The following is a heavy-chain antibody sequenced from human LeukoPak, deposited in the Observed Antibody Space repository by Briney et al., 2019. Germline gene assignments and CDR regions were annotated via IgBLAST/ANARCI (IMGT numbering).Heavy chain of an antibody. V-gene: IGHV1-69*06. CDR1: GGIFSSYA. J-gene: IGHJ3*02. D-gene: IGHD3-10*01. CDR3: ARAYRVIRDAFDM. CDR2: IIPIFGTA. Sequence: GSSVKVSCKASGGIFSSYAISWVRQAPGQGLEWMGGIIPIFGTANYAQKFQGRVTITADKSTSTAYMELSSLRSEDTAVYYCARAYRVIRDAFDMWGQGTMVTVSS.